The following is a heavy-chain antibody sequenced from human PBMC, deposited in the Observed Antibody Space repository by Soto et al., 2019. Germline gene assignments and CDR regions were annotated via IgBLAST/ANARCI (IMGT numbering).Heavy chain of an antibody. CDR1: GYTFTGYY. J-gene: IGHJ6*02. CDR2: INPNSGGT. CDR3: ARDRVAVAGKYYYYYYGMDV. V-gene: IGHV1-2*04. Sequence: QVQLVQSGAEVKKPGASVKVSCKASGYTFTGYYMHWVRQAPGQGLEWMGWINPNSGGTNYAQKFQGWVNMTRDTSISTAYMELSRLRSDDTAVYYCARDRVAVAGKYYYYYYGMDVWGQGTTVTVSS. D-gene: IGHD6-19*01.